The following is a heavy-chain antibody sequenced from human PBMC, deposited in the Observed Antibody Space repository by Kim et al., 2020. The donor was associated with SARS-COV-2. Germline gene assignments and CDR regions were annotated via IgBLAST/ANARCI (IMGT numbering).Heavy chain of an antibody. CDR3: VREPAN. J-gene: IGHJ4*02. V-gene: IGHV3-11*01. Sequence: SDGSSIKSADSVNGRFTISRDSAKKSLSLQMNSLTPEDTAVYYCVREPANWGQGTLVTVSS. CDR2: SDGSSI.